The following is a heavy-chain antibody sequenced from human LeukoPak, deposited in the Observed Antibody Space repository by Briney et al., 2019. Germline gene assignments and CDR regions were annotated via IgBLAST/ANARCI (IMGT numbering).Heavy chain of an antibody. J-gene: IGHJ2*01. D-gene: IGHD2-21*02. CDR1: GGSFSGYY. CDR3: ARHSLSRQHIVVVTAVHWYFDL. CDR2: INHSGST. V-gene: IGHV4-34*01. Sequence: SETLSLTCAVYGGSFSGYYWSWIRQPPGKGLEWIGEINHSGSTNYNPSLKSRVTISVDTSKNQFSLKLNSVTAADTAVYYCARHSLSRQHIVVVTAVHWYFDLWGCGTLVTVSS.